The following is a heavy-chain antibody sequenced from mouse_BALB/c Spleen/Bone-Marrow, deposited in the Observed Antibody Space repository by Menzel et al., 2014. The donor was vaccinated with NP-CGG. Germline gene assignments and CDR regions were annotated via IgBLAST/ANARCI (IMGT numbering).Heavy chain of an antibody. V-gene: IGHV4-1*02. CDR3: AIVGYYWWFAY. D-gene: IGHD2-3*01. CDR2: INPESNTI. Sequence: EVKLMESGGGLVQPGGSLKLSCAASGFAFSRYWMSWVRQAPGKGLQWIGEINPESNTINYTPSLKDKFIISRDNAKNTLHLQMTEVRSDATALYCCAIVGYYWWFAYWGQGTLVTVSA. CDR1: GFAFSRYW. J-gene: IGHJ3*01.